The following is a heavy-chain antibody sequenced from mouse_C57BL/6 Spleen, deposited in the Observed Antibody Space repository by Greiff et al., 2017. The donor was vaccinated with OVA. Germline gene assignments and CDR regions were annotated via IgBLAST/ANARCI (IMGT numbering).Heavy chain of an antibody. CDR2: IDPSDSYT. CDR3: ARAYYSKGFAY. CDR1: GYTFTSYW. D-gene: IGHD2-5*01. Sequence: QVQLQQPGAELVMPGASVKLSCKASGYTFTSYWMHWVKQGPGQGLEWIGEIDPSDSYTNYNQKFKGKSTLTVDKSSSTAYMQLSSLTSEDSAVYYCARAYYSKGFAYWGQGTLVTVSA. V-gene: IGHV1-69*01. J-gene: IGHJ3*01.